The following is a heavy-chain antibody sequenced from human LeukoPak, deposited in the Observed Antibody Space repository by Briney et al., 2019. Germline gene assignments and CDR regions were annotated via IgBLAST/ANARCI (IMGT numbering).Heavy chain of an antibody. CDR2: INHSGGT. Sequence: ASETLSLTCAVYGGSFSGYSWNWIRQPPVKGLEWIGEINHSGGTNYNPSLKSRVTISVDTSKKQFSLKLSSVTAADTAVYYCATLRNWNYDAFDIWGQGTMVTVSS. V-gene: IGHV4-34*01. D-gene: IGHD1-7*01. J-gene: IGHJ3*02. CDR1: GGSFSGYS. CDR3: ATLRNWNYDAFDI.